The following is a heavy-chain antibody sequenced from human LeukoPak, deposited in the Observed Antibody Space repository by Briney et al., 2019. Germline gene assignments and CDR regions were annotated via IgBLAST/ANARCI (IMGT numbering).Heavy chain of an antibody. CDR1: GFTFSDYY. Sequence: GGSLRLSCAASGFTFSDYYMSWIRQAPGKGLEWVSYISSSGSTIYYADSVKGRFTISRDNAKNSLYLQMNSLRAEDTAVYHCAREGYYYDSSGYYFDYWGQGTLVTVSS. D-gene: IGHD3-22*01. CDR3: AREGYYYDSSGYYFDY. J-gene: IGHJ4*02. CDR2: ISSSGSTI. V-gene: IGHV3-11*01.